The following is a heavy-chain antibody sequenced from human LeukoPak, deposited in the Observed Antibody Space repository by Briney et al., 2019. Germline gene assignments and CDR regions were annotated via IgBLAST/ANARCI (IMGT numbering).Heavy chain of an antibody. CDR2: IYSGGST. Sequence: GGSLRLSCAASGFTVSSNYISWVRQAPGKGLEWVSVIYSGGSTYYADSVKGRFTISRDNSKNTLYLQMNSLRAEDTAVYYCARDLGMEWELLSSSNDAFDIWGQGTMVTVSS. CDR3: ARDLGMEWELLSSSNDAFDI. V-gene: IGHV3-66*01. D-gene: IGHD1-26*01. CDR1: GFTVSSNY. J-gene: IGHJ3*02.